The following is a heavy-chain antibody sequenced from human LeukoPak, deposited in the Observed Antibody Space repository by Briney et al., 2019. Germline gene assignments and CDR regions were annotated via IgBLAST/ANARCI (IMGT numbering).Heavy chain of an antibody. CDR1: GFTFSSYS. V-gene: IGHV3-21*01. CDR2: ISSSSSYI. D-gene: IGHD5-12*01. CDR3: ARQGGDSGYDHYFDY. J-gene: IGHJ4*02. Sequence: KTGGSLRLSCAASGFTFSSYSMNWVRQAPGKGLEWVSSISSSSSYIYYADSVKGRFTISRDNAKNSLYLQMNSLRAEDTAVYYCARQGGDSGYDHYFDYWGQGTLVTVSS.